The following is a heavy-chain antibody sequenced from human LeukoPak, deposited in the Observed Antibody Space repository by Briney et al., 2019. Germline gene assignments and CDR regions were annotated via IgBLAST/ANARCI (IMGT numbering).Heavy chain of an antibody. CDR2: IYYSGRT. D-gene: IGHD5-18*01. Sequence: SETLSLTCTVSGGSISSYYWSWIRQPPGKGLEWIGCIYYSGRTNYSPSLKSRVTISVDTSKNQFSLKLSFVTAADTAVYYCARGYAYGYDALDVWRQGTMVTVSS. CDR3: ARGYAYGYDALDV. CDR1: GGSISSYY. V-gene: IGHV4-59*01. J-gene: IGHJ3*01.